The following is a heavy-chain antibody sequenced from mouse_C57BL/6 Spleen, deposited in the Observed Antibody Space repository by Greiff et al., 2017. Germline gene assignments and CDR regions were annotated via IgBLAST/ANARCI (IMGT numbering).Heavy chain of an antibody. Sequence: VQLKESGAELVRPGTSVKVSCKASGYAFTNYLIEWVKQRPGQGLEWIGVINPGSGGTNYNEKFKGKATLTADKSSSTAYMQLSSLTSEDSAVYFCARRGNNPRGYYAMDYWGQGTSVTVSS. J-gene: IGHJ4*01. CDR3: ARRGNNPRGYYAMDY. V-gene: IGHV1-54*01. CDR1: GYAFTNYL. D-gene: IGHD3-1*01. CDR2: INPGSGGT.